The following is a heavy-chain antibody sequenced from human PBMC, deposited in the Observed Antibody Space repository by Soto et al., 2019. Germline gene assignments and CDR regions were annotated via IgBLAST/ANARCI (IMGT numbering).Heavy chain of an antibody. CDR2: IYPGDSDT. CDR1: GYSFTSYW. D-gene: IGHD6-19*01. Sequence: PGESLKISCKGSGYSFTSYWIGWVRQMPGKGLEWMGIIYPGDSDTRYSPSFQGQVTISADKSISTAYLQWSSLKASDTAMYYCARRAVAGPLSYYYGMDVWGQGTKVTVSS. V-gene: IGHV5-51*01. J-gene: IGHJ6*02. CDR3: ARRAVAGPLSYYYGMDV.